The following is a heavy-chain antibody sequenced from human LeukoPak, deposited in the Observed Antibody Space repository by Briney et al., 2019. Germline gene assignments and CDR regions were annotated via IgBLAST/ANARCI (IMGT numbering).Heavy chain of an antibody. Sequence: PSETLSLTCTVSGGSISSGGYYWSWIRQPPGKGLEWIGYIYHSGSTYYNPSLKSRVTISVDRSKDQFSLKLSSVTAADTAVYYCARVNERLQAFDIWGQGTMVTVSS. D-gene: IGHD1-1*01. CDR1: GGSISSGGYY. CDR2: IYHSGST. CDR3: ARVNERLQAFDI. J-gene: IGHJ3*02. V-gene: IGHV4-30-2*01.